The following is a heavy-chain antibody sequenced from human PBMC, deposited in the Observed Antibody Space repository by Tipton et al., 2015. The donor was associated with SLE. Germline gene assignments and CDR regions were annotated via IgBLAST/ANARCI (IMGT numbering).Heavy chain of an antibody. V-gene: IGHV3-33*08. CDR2: IWSDGNIK. CDR1: GFTFTTYW. Sequence: QLVQSGGGPVKPGGSLRLSCAASGFTFTTYWMHWVRQAPGKGLEWVALIWSDGNIKYYAESVRGRFTISRDNSKNTLFAEMNSLRADDTAVYYCVRETTDNIESPDYYMDVWGTGTTVIVSS. D-gene: IGHD2/OR15-2a*01. J-gene: IGHJ6*03. CDR3: VRETTDNIESPDYYMDV.